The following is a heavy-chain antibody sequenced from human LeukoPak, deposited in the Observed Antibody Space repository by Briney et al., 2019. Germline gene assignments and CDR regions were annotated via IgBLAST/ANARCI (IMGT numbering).Heavy chain of an antibody. CDR2: IKTSGGNT. J-gene: IGHJ5*02. CDR1: GYTYTSYQ. CDR3: ARARDDSIGSRWFDP. V-gene: IGHV1-46*01. D-gene: IGHD3-22*01. Sequence: ASVNVSCKSSGYTYTSYQMHWVRQAPGQGREWMGTIKTSGGNTTYAQKFQGRVTMTWDTTTSTVYLELSTLRSEDTAVYYCARARDDSIGSRWFDPWGQGTLVTVSS.